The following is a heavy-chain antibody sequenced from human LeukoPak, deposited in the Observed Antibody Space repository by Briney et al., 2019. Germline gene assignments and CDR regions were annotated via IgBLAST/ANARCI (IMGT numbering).Heavy chain of an antibody. J-gene: IGHJ4*02. CDR1: GFTFSSYA. CDR3: ARGMSATSGYSELED. Sequence: PGGSLRLSCAASGFTFSSYATTWVRQAPRKGLEWVSCLCGSGGDKYSADSVRGRFTISRANSKMTLFLDMESLGAADTAVYYCARGMSATSGYSELEDWGQGTLVTAST. D-gene: IGHD3-22*01. CDR2: LCGSGGDK. V-gene: IGHV3-23*01.